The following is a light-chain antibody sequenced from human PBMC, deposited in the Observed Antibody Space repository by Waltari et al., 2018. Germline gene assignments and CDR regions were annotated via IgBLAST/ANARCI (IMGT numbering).Light chain of an antibody. CDR1: QTIISW. J-gene: IGKJ1*01. CDR3: QQYHTYWT. CDR2: KAS. Sequence: DIQMTQSPSTLSASVGDRVPITCRASQTIISWLAWYQQKPGKAPKLLIYKASSLQSGVPSRFSGRGSGTEFTLTITSLQPDDFATYYCQQYHTYWTFGQGTKVEIK. V-gene: IGKV1-5*03.